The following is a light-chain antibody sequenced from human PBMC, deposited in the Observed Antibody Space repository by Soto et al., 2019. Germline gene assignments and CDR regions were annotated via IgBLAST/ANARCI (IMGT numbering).Light chain of an antibody. CDR1: QSVSSSY. J-gene: IGKJ1*01. CDR2: RAS. V-gene: IGKV3-20*01. CDR3: HQYVSSPPT. Sequence: EIVLTQSPGTLSLSPGDRATLSCRASQSVSSSYLAWYQQKPGKAPRLLIYRASSRATGIPDRFSGSGSGTDFTLNISRLEPEDFAVYYCHQYVSSPPTFGQGTKVEIK.